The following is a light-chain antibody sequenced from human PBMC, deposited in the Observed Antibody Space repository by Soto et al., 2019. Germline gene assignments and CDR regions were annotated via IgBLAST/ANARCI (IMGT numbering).Light chain of an antibody. CDR3: QQANSFPLT. Sequence: DIPMTQSPSSVSASVGDRVTITCRASQDIASWLAWYQQRPGKAPKLLIYAASSLQRGVPSRFSGSGSGTDFTLTISSLQPEDFATYCCQQANSFPLTFGGGTKVEIK. V-gene: IGKV1-12*01. CDR2: AAS. CDR1: QDIASW. J-gene: IGKJ4*01.